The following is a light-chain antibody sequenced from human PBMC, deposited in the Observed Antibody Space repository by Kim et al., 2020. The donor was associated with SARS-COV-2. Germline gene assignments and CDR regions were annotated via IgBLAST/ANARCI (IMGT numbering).Light chain of an antibody. CDR1: NIGSKS. CDR2: YDS. V-gene: IGLV3-21*04. Sequence: ELTQPPSVSVAPGKTARITCGGNNIGSKSVHWYQQKPGQAPVLVIYYDSDRPSGIPERFSGSNSGNTATLTISRVEAGDEADYYCQVWDSSSVVFGGGTKVTVL. CDR3: QVWDSSSVV. J-gene: IGLJ2*01.